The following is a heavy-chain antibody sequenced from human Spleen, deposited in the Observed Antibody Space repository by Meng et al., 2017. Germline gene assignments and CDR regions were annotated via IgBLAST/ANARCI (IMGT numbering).Heavy chain of an antibody. Sequence: QGLLVASGAEVKRPGASVKVSCKPPGYNFPDYYIHWVRRAPGQGLEWMGRINPKSGDTHYAQKFQARVTMTGDTSISTAYMELSGLRSDDTAMYYCARDEDISAAGKLFGDYWGQGTLVTVSS. CDR3: ARDEDISAAGKLFGDY. CDR2: INPKSGDT. D-gene: IGHD6-25*01. CDR1: GYNFPDYY. V-gene: IGHV1-2*06. J-gene: IGHJ4*02.